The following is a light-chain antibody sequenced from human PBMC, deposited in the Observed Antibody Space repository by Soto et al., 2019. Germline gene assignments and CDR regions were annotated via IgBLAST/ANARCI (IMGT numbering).Light chain of an antibody. Sequence: DIQMTQSPSSVSASVGDSVTISCRASQTISSSLAWYQQKPGQAPKLLIYAASKLQIGVPARFRGSGSATDFTLTISSLQPEDFATYYCQQANSFPPTFGQGTRLDIK. CDR3: QQANSFPPT. V-gene: IGKV1-12*01. CDR2: AAS. CDR1: QTISSS. J-gene: IGKJ5*01.